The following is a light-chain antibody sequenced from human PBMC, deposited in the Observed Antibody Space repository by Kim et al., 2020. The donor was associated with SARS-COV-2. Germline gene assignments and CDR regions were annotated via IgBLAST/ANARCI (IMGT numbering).Light chain of an antibody. Sequence: ASVGDRVTITGRASQGIRNDLGWYQQKPGKAPKLLIYAASSLQSGVPSRFSGSGSGTDFTLTISSLQSEDFATYYCLQDYNYPWTFGQGTKVEIK. CDR2: AAS. CDR3: LQDYNYPWT. CDR1: QGIRND. J-gene: IGKJ1*01. V-gene: IGKV1-6*01.